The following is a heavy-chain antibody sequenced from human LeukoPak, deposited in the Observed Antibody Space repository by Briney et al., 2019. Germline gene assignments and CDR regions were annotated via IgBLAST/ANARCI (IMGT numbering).Heavy chain of an antibody. Sequence: GGSLRLPCAACGFTFSSYAVSWVRQATGKGLEWVYAISGSGGSTYYADSVKGRFTISRDNSKTTLYLQMNSLRAEDTAVYYCAKDRTAAAAHYGMDVWGKGATVTVSS. CDR3: AKDRTAAAAHYGMDV. J-gene: IGHJ6*04. CDR2: ISGSGGST. D-gene: IGHD6-13*01. V-gene: IGHV3-23*01. CDR1: GFTFSSYA.